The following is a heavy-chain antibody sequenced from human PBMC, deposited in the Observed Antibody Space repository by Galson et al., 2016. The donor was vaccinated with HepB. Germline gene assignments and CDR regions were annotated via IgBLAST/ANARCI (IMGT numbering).Heavy chain of an antibody. Sequence: QSGAEVKKPGASVKVSCKASGYSFTTYGISWVRQAPGQGLEWMGWIRIYNGNTNYAQKFQGRVTMTTDTSTSTAYMELRSLRSDDTAVYYCARDESGPNVLRMYGVDTLYGMDVWGQGTTVTVSS. D-gene: IGHD3-3*01. CDR3: ARDESGPNVLRMYGVDTLYGMDV. J-gene: IGHJ6*02. V-gene: IGHV1-18*01. CDR2: IRIYNGNT. CDR1: GYSFTTYG.